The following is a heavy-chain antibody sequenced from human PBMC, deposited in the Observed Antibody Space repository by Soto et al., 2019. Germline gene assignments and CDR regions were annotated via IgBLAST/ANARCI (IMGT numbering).Heavy chain of an antibody. CDR2: ISAYNGNT. J-gene: IGHJ3*02. D-gene: IGHD3-10*01. CDR1: GYTFTSYG. Sequence: QVQLVQSGAEVKKPGASVKVSCKASGYTFTSYGISWVRQAPGQGLEWMGWISAYNGNTNYAQKLQGRATMTTDTSTSTAYMELRSLRSDDTAVYYCARVYYGSGSYSVDAFDIWGQGTMVTVSS. V-gene: IGHV1-18*04. CDR3: ARVYYGSGSYSVDAFDI.